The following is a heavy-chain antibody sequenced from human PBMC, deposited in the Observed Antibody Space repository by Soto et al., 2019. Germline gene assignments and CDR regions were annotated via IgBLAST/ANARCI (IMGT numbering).Heavy chain of an antibody. CDR2: IKKDGSET. D-gene: IGHD6-13*01. CDR3: ARELITSWYAGLDV. Sequence: GGSLRLSCIASGFTFSSSWMTWVRQAPGKGLEWVANIKKDGSETYYVDSLKGRFTISRDNAKNSLSLQMNSLRAEDTAVYYCARELITSWYAGLDVWGQGTTVTVSS. J-gene: IGHJ6*02. CDR1: GFTFSSSW. V-gene: IGHV3-7*03.